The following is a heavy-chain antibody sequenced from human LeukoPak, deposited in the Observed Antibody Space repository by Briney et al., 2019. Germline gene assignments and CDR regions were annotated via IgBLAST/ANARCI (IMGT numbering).Heavy chain of an antibody. J-gene: IGHJ4*02. Sequence: GGSLRLSCAASGFTFSGYWMHWVRQAPGKGLVWVSCIKSDGSFTSIADSAKGRFTISRDNAKNTVYLQMNSLRAEDTAVYYCVRDVGTTGWHTFDYWGQGTLVTVSS. D-gene: IGHD3-9*01. CDR1: GFTFSGYW. V-gene: IGHV3-74*01. CDR3: VRDVGTTGWHTFDY. CDR2: IKSDGSFT.